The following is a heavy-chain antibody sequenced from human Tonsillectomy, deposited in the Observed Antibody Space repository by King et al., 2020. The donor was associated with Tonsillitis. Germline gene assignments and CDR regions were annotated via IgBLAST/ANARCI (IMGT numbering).Heavy chain of an antibody. CDR3: AKEPWGIVVILVAGHSNWFDS. V-gene: IGHV3-23*04. Sequence: VQLVESGGGLVQPGGSLRLSCAASGFTFSSCAMSWVRQAPGKGLEWVSSISGSGGSTYYADSVKGRFTISRDNSKNTLYLQMNSLRAEDTAVYYCAKEPWGIVVILVAGHSNWFDSWGQGTLVTVSS. CDR2: ISGSGGST. CDR1: GFTFSSCA. D-gene: IGHD2-2*01. J-gene: IGHJ5*01.